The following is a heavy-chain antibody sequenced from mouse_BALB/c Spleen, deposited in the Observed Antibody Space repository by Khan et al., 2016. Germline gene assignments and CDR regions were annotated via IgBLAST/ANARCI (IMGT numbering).Heavy chain of an antibody. CDR1: GYSFTGYY. CDR3: ARSSRGTYYYAMDY. V-gene: IGHV1S34*01. CDR2: ISCYNGAT. J-gene: IGHJ4*01. Sequence: LVKTGTSVKISCKASGYSFTGYYMHWVKQSHGKSLEWIGYISCYNGATRYNQKFKGKATFTVDTSSSTAYMQFNSLTSDDSAVYYWARSSRGTYYYAMDYWGQGTSVTVSS. D-gene: IGHD2-14*01.